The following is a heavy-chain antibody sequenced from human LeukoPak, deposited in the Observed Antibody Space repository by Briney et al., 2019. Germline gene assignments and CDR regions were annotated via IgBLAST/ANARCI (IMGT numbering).Heavy chain of an antibody. CDR1: GYTFTSYG. Sequence: AAVKVSCKASGYTFTSYGISWVRQAPGQGPEWMGWISAFNGNTDYAQRFQGRVTLTTDTSTRPAYMELRSLRSDDTAVYYCAIDKAPNGLGSYPFDYWGQGTLVSVSS. D-gene: IGHD3-10*01. CDR3: AIDKAPNGLGSYPFDY. V-gene: IGHV1-18*01. J-gene: IGHJ4*02. CDR2: ISAFNGNT.